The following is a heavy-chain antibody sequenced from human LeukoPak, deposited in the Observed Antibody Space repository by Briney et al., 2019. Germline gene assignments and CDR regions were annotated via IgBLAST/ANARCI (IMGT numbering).Heavy chain of an antibody. CDR3: ARALARDVYNMNWFDP. Sequence: GASVKVSCKASGYTFTSYAISWVRQAPGQGLEWMGWISAYNGYTNYAQNLQGRVTMTTDTSTSTAYMELTSLRSDDTAVYYCARALARDVYNMNWFDPWGQGTLVTVSS. J-gene: IGHJ5*02. CDR2: ISAYNGYT. V-gene: IGHV1-18*01. CDR1: GYTFTSYA. D-gene: IGHD5-24*01.